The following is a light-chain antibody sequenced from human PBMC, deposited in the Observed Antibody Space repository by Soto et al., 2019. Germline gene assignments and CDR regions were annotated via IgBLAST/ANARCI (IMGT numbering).Light chain of an antibody. Sequence: QSALTQPASVSGSPGQSITISCTGTSGDVGGYNYVSWYQHPPGKAPKLMIYDVSNRPSGVSNRFSGSKSGNTASLTISGVQAEDEADYYCSSYTSSSTVVFGGGTKLTVL. CDR1: SGDVGGYNY. V-gene: IGLV2-14*03. CDR2: DVS. J-gene: IGLJ2*01. CDR3: SSYTSSSTVV.